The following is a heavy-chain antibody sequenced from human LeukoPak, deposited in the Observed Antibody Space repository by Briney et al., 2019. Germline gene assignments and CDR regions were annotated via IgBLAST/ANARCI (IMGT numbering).Heavy chain of an antibody. CDR2: IYYSGST. Sequence: SETLSLTCTVSGGSITSYYWSWMRQPPGKGLEWIGYIYYSGSTNYNPSLKSRVTILVDTSKNQFSLKLSSVTAADTAVYYCARNGDYVGFDYWGQGTLVTVSS. CDR3: ARNGDYVGFDY. V-gene: IGHV4-59*01. J-gene: IGHJ4*02. D-gene: IGHD4-17*01. CDR1: GGSITSYY.